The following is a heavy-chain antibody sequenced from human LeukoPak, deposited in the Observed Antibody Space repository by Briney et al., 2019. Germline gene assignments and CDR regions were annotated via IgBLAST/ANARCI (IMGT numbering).Heavy chain of an antibody. J-gene: IGHJ4*02. CDR2: ISWNSGSI. Sequence: GGSLRLSCAASGFTFDDYAMHWVRQAPGKGLEWVSGISWNSGSIGYADSVKGRFTISRDNAKNSLYLQMNSLRAEDTAVYYCASIGYSSSWGFFFDYWGQGTLVTVSS. D-gene: IGHD6-13*01. V-gene: IGHV3-9*01. CDR1: GFTFDDYA. CDR3: ASIGYSSSWGFFFDY.